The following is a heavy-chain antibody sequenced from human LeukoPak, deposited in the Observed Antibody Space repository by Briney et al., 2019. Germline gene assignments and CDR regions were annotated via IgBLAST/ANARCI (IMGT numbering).Heavy chain of an antibody. D-gene: IGHD6-13*01. CDR3: AKARIAAAGTGAFDV. J-gene: IGHJ3*01. CDR2: FSATGGSP. V-gene: IGHV3-23*01. Sequence: GGSLRLSCAASGFTFSSSAMTWVRQAPGKGLEWVSAFSATGGSPCYAESVKGRFTISRDNSKNTLYLQMNSLRAEDTAIYYCAKARIAAAGTGAFDVWGQGTMVTVSS. CDR1: GFTFSSSA.